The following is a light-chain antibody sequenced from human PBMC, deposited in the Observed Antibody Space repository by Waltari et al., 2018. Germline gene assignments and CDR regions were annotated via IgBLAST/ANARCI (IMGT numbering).Light chain of an antibody. J-gene: IGLJ3*02. CDR1: SRAVGGYNY. CDR3: CSYAGSYTWV. CDR2: DVS. Sequence: QSALTQPRSVSASPGPSVTTSCPGTSRAVGGYNYVSWYQQQPGKAPKLMIYDVSKRPSGVPERFSGSKSGNTASLTISGLQAEDEADYYCCSYAGSYTWVFGGGTKLTVL. V-gene: IGLV2-11*01.